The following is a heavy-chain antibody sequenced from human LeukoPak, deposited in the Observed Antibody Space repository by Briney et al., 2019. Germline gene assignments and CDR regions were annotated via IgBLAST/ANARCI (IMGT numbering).Heavy chain of an antibody. J-gene: IGHJ4*02. Sequence: ASVKVSCKASGYSFTTYGMNWVPQAPGQGLEWMGWFNTYTGNPTYAQGFTGRFVFSLDTSVSTAYLQISSLKAEDTAVYYCTRQGPGYCGSTSCYGVDYWGQGTLVTVSS. V-gene: IGHV7-81*01. CDR3: TRQGPGYCGSTSCYGVDY. D-gene: IGHD2-2*01. CDR2: FNTYTGNP. CDR1: GYSFTTYG.